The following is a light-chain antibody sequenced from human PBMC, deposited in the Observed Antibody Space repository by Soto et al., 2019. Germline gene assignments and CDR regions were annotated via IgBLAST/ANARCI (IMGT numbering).Light chain of an antibody. CDR2: EVS. J-gene: IGLJ1*01. Sequence: QSVLTQPASVSGSPGQSITISCTGTSSDVGVYKYVSWYQQHPGKAPKLMIYEVSNRPSGVSNRFSGSKSGNTASLTISGLQAEDEADYYCSSYTSSSTEVFGTGTKVTV. CDR1: SSDVGVYKY. CDR3: SSYTSSSTEV. V-gene: IGLV2-14*01.